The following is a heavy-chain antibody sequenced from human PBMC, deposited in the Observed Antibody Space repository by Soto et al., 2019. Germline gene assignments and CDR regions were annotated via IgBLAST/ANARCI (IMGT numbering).Heavy chain of an antibody. CDR2: IIPIFGTA. Sequence: SVKVSCKASGGTFSSYAISWVRQAPGQGLEWMGGIIPIFGTANYAQKFQGRVTITADESTSTAYMELSSLRSEDTAVYYCARDFGEARRWAVWFDPWGQGTLVTVS. V-gene: IGHV1-69*13. D-gene: IGHD3-3*01. CDR3: ARDFGEARRWAVWFDP. J-gene: IGHJ5*02. CDR1: GGTFSSYA.